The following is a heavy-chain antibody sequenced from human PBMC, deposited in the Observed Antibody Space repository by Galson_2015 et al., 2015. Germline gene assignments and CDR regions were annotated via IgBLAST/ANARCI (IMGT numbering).Heavy chain of an antibody. CDR3: ARALRGSAEFYYGMDV. CDR1: GDSMTSHY. V-gene: IGHV4-59*11. J-gene: IGHJ6*02. D-gene: IGHD3-16*01. CDR2: VYYSGSP. Sequence: ETLSLTCTVSGDSMTSHYWSWIRQPPGKGLEWIGNVYYSGSPKYNPSLASRVTMSVDTSKNDFSLNLSSVSDADTAVYYCARALRGSAEFYYGMDVWGQGTTVTVSS.